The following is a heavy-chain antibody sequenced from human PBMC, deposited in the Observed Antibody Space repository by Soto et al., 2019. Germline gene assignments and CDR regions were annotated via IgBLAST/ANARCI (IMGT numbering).Heavy chain of an antibody. V-gene: IGHV1-18*01. Sequence: ASVKVSCKASGYTFTSYGISWVRQAPGQGLEWMGWISAYNGNTNYAQKLQGRVTMTTDTSTSTAYMELRSLRSDDTAVYYCAGVYCSSTNCHPHYYYYYGMDVWGQGTTVTVSS. D-gene: IGHD2-2*01. CDR1: GYTFTSYG. CDR3: AGVYCSSTNCHPHYYYYYGMDV. CDR2: ISAYNGNT. J-gene: IGHJ6*02.